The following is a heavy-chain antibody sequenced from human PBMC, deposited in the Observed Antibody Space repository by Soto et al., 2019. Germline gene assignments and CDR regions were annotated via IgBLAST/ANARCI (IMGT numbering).Heavy chain of an antibody. D-gene: IGHD1-26*01. CDR2: ISGSGGST. V-gene: IGHV3-23*01. CDR3: AKVKDSGSYFDY. CDR1: GFTFSSYA. J-gene: IGHJ4*02. Sequence: GGSLRLSCAASGFTFSSYAMSWVRQAPGKGLEWVSAISGSGGSTYYADSVKGRFTISRDDSKNTLYLQMNSLRAEDTAVYYCAKVKDSGSYFDYWGQGTLVTVSS.